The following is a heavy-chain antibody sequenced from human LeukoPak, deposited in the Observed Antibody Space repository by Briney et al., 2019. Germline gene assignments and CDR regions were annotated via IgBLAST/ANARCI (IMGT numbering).Heavy chain of an antibody. Sequence: NPSETLSLTCTVSGGSISSSSYYWGWIRQPPGKGLEWIGNIYYSGSTYYNPSLKSRVTMSLDTSKNQFSLKLSSVTAADTAVYYCARVPWAARTTVTHRVDRFGSKRDYYGMDVWGQGTTVTVSS. CDR3: ARVPWAARTTVTHRVDRFGSKRDYYGMDV. CDR1: GGSISSSSYY. D-gene: IGHD4-17*01. CDR2: IYYSGST. J-gene: IGHJ6*02. V-gene: IGHV4-39*01.